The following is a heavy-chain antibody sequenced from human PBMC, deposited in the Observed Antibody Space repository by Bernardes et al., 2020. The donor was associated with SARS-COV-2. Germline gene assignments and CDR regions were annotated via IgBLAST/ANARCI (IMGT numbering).Heavy chain of an antibody. Sequence: GGSLRLSCITSGFNFSDYYMSWIRQAPGKGLEWVSYISSSKTYTNDADSVKGRFTISRDNAKNALYLQMNSLRDEDTAVYYCVRGKGYCTGGFCYPFDSWGQGSLVTGSS. CDR3: VRGKGYCTGGFCYPFDS. CDR1: GFNFSDYY. CDR2: ISSSKTYT. J-gene: IGHJ4*02. D-gene: IGHD2-8*02. V-gene: IGHV3-11*06.